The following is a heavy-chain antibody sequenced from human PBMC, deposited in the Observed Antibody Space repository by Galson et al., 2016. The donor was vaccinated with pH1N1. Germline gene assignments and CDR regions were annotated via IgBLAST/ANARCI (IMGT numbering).Heavy chain of an antibody. CDR2: ISTDNGNT. CDR1: GYTLTTYG. D-gene: IGHD6-13*01. J-gene: IGHJ4*02. Sequence: SVKVSCKASGYTLTTYGISWVRQAPGQGLEWMGMISTDNGNTIYAHNLQGRVTLTTDTSTSTAYMELRSLRSDDTAIYYCARDRGRGYSWYGELDHWGQGTLVTVSS. V-gene: IGHV1-18*01. CDR3: ARDRGRGYSWYGELDH.